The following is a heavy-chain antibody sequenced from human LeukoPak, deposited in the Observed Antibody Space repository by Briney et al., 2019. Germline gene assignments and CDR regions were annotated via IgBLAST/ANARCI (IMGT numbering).Heavy chain of an antibody. CDR2: ISGSGGST. CDR1: GFTFSSYA. CDR3: AKGTVGTMVWSYFDY. J-gene: IGHJ4*02. Sequence: GGSLKLSWPASGFTFSSYAMTWFRQAPGKGLNWFSAISGSGGSTYYADSVKGRFTISRDNSKNTLYLQMNSLRAEDTAVYYCAKGTVGTMVWSYFDYWGQGTLVTVSS. V-gene: IGHV3-23*01. D-gene: IGHD3-10*01.